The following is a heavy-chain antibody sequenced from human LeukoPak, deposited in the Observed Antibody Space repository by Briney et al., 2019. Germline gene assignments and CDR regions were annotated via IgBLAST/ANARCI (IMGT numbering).Heavy chain of an antibody. CDR3: ARGMVRGVIMLYFDY. CDR1: GYTFTSYG. V-gene: IGHV1-18*01. CDR2: ISAYNGNT. Sequence: ASVNVSCKASGYTFTSYGISWVRQAPGQGLEWMGWISAYNGNTNYAQKLQGRVTITTDTSTSTAYMELRSLRSDDTAVYYCARGMVRGVIMLYFDYWGQGTLVTVSS. D-gene: IGHD3-10*01. J-gene: IGHJ4*02.